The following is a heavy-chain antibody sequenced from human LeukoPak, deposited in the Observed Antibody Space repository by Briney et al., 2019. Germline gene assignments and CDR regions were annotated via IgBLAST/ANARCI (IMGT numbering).Heavy chain of an antibody. J-gene: IGHJ6*02. CDR3: AKDQGYADYYYGMDV. D-gene: IGHD5-12*01. CDR2: ISWNSGSI. Sequence: SGGSLRLSCAASGFTFDDYAMHWVRQAPGKGLEWVSGISWNSGSIGYADSVKGRFTISRDNAKNSLYLQMNSLRAEDTALYYCAKDQGYADYYYGMDVWGQGTTVTVSS. V-gene: IGHV3-9*01. CDR1: GFTFDDYA.